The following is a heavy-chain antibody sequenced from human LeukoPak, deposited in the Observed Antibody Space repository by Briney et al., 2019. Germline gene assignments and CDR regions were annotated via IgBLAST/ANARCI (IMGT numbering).Heavy chain of an antibody. J-gene: IGHJ2*01. D-gene: IGHD5-24*01. CDR3: ARRQNLIDGSTAHWFFDL. CDR2: IYYSGST. V-gene: IGHV4-39*07. Sequence: PSETLSLTCTVSGGSISSSSYYWGWIRQPPGKGLEWIGSIYYSGSTYYNPSLKSRVTISVDTSKNQFSLKLTSVTAADTAMYYCARRQNLIDGSTAHWFFDLWGRGTLVTVSS. CDR1: GGSISSSSYY.